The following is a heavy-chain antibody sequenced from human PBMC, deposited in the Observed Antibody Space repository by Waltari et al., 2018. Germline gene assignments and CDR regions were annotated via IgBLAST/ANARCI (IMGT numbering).Heavy chain of an antibody. V-gene: IGHV2-5*01. D-gene: IGHD3-22*01. CDR2: IYWNDDK. CDR1: GFSLSTSGVG. J-gene: IGHJ4*02. Sequence: QITLKESGPTLVKPTQTLTLTCTFSGFSLSTSGVGVGWIRQPPGKALEWLALIYWNDDKRYSPSLKSRLTITKDTSKNQVVLTMTNMDPVDTATYYCAHRGGLVSPSGYYYGDSDYWGQGTLVTVSS. CDR3: AHRGGLVSPSGYYYGDSDY.